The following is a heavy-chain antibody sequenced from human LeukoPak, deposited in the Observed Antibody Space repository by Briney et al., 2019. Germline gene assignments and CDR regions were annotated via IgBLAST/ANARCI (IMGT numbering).Heavy chain of an antibody. CDR1: GFTFSAYD. Sequence: GGSLRLSCSASGFTFSAYDMNWGRQGPGPGLEWVSSISYLSTHVYYGDSVKGRFSISRDNAKNSLYLQMNSLGAEDTAIYYCGRAFPPLRTSSAGDLWGQGILVTVSS. D-gene: IGHD3-16*01. J-gene: IGHJ4*02. CDR3: GRAFPPLRTSSAGDL. CDR2: ISYLSTHV. V-gene: IGHV3-21*01.